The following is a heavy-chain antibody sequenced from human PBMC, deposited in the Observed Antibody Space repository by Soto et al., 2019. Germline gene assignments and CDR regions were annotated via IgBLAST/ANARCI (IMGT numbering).Heavy chain of an antibody. CDR1: VVSISSYY. V-gene: IGHV4-59*01. CDR3: ARAHLYYYMDV. Sequence: SETLSLTCTGSVVSISSYYWSWIRQPPGKGLEWISSIYYSGSTNYNPSLKSRVTISVDTSKNQFSLKLSSVTAADTAVYYCARAHLYYYMDVWGKGTTVTVSS. CDR2: IYYSGST. J-gene: IGHJ6*03.